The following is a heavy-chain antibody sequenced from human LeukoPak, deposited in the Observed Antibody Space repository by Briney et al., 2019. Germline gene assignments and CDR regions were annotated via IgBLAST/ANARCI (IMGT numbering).Heavy chain of an antibody. D-gene: IGHD3-3*01. J-gene: IGHJ4*02. Sequence: GASVKVSCKASGYSFTTYDINWVRQATGQGLEWMGWMNLKSGYTGYAQKFQGRVTITRDTSTSTVYMELSSLRSEDTAVYYCARVAWSIDYWGQGTLVTVSS. CDR3: ARVAWSIDY. CDR2: MNLKSGYT. CDR1: GYSFTTYD. V-gene: IGHV1-8*03.